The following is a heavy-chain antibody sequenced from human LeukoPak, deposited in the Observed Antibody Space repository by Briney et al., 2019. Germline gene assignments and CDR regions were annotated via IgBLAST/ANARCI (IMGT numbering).Heavy chain of an antibody. V-gene: IGHV4-59*01. D-gene: IGHD6-6*01. Sequence: SETLSLTCTVSGGSISSYYWSWIRRPPGKGLEWIGYIYYSGSTNYNPSLKSRVTISVDTSKNQFSLKLSSVTAADTAVYYCARAERYSSSSFDYWGQGTLVTVSS. CDR3: ARAERYSSSSFDY. J-gene: IGHJ4*02. CDR2: IYYSGST. CDR1: GGSISSYY.